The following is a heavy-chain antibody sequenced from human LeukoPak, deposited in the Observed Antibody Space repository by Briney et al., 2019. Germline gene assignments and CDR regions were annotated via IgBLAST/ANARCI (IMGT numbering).Heavy chain of an antibody. CDR2: IYYSGST. Sequence: SETLSLTCTVSGGSISSYYWSWIRQPPGKGLEWIGYIYYSGSTNYNPSLQSRVTISVDTSKNQFSLKLSSVTAADTAVYYCARGVPWELLRNGAFDIWGQGTMVTVSS. CDR1: GGSISSYY. D-gene: IGHD1-26*01. V-gene: IGHV4-59*01. J-gene: IGHJ3*02. CDR3: ARGVPWELLRNGAFDI.